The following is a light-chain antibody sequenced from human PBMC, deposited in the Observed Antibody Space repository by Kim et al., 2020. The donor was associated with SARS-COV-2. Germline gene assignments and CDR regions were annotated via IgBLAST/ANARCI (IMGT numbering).Light chain of an antibody. J-gene: IGLJ3*02. CDR2: GVR. CDR1: ASDVGGFDF. CDR3: ASYTTSDTWV. Sequence: QSVLTQPASVSGSPGQSITISCTGTASDVGGFDFVSWYQQYPGKAPKVMIYGVRKRPSGVSYRFSGSKSGNTASLTISGLQPEDEADYYCASYTTSDTWVFGGGTKVTVL. V-gene: IGLV2-14*01.